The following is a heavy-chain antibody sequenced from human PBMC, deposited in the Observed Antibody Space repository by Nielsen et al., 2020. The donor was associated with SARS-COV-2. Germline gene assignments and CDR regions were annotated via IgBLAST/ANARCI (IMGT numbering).Heavy chain of an antibody. J-gene: IGHJ2*01. CDR3: ARDEVTMAIGYFDL. D-gene: IGHD3-10*01. Sequence: GESLKISCAASGFTFSSYAMHWVRQAPGKGLEYVSAISSNGGSTYYANSVKGRFTISRDNSKNTLYLQMGSLRAEDTAVYYCARDEVTMAIGYFDLWGRGTLVTVSS. CDR2: ISSNGGST. CDR1: GFTFSSYA. V-gene: IGHV3-64*01.